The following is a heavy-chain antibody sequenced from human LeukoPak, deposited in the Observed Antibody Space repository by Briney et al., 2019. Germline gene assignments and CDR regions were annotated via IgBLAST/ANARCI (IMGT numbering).Heavy chain of an antibody. V-gene: IGHV3-23*01. J-gene: IGHJ2*01. CDR1: RFSFSSYG. CDR3: AKVWAHDGSGNPYWHFDL. CDR2: IRASGGTA. Sequence: GGSLRLSCAASRFSFSSYGMHWVRQAPGKGLEWVSAIRASGGTAYYADSVKGRFTISGDNSKNTLYLQMNSRRAEDTAVYYCAKVWAHDGSGNPYWHFDLWGRGTLVTVSS. D-gene: IGHD3-10*01.